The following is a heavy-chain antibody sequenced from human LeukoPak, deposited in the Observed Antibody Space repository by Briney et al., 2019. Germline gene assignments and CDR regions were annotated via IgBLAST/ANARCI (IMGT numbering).Heavy chain of an antibody. CDR2: INPNSGGT. J-gene: IGHJ4*02. D-gene: IGHD3-16*01. CDR3: ARGVEVKLGDYFDY. Sequence: GASVKVSCKASGYTFTGYYMHWVRQAPGQGLEWMGWINPNSGGTNYAQKLHGRVTMTTDTSTSTAHMELRSLRSDDTAVYYCARGVEVKLGDYFDYWGQGTVVTVSS. CDR1: GYTFTGYY. V-gene: IGHV1-2*02.